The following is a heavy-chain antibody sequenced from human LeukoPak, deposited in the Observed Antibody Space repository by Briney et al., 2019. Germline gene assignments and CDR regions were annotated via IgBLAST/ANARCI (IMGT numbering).Heavy chain of an antibody. Sequence: GGCLRLSCAASGFTFNTYSMNWVRQAPGKGLEWVSYISGSSTTIYYADSVKGRFTISRDNAQNSLCLQMNSLRAEDTAVYYCARVKGYCSGGSCYAAFDIWGQGTMVTVSS. CDR1: GFTFNTYS. CDR3: ARVKGYCSGGSCYAAFDI. V-gene: IGHV3-48*01. D-gene: IGHD2-15*01. J-gene: IGHJ3*02. CDR2: ISGSSTTI.